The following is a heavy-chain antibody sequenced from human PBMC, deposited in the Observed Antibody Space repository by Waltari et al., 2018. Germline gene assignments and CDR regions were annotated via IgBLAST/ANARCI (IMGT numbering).Heavy chain of an antibody. Sequence: LESGGGLAQPGGSLRLSCAASGFSIGTSAMSWVRQAPGKGMEWVSSISHQATTYYAGSVRGRFVSSRDDSDNKGHLQMNGLNADDTATYYCAKDHPSDGWPAFDSWGQGTQVIVSS. J-gene: IGHJ4*02. CDR1: GFSIGTSA. D-gene: IGHD6-19*01. V-gene: IGHV3-23*01. CDR3: AKDHPSDGWPAFDS. CDR2: ISHQATT.